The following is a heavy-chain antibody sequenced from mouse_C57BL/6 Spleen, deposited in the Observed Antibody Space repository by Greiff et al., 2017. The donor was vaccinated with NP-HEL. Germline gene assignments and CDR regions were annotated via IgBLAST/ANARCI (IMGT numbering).Heavy chain of an antibody. Sequence: QVQLQQPGAELVRPGSSVKLSCKASGYTFTSYWMDWVKQRPGQGLEWIGNIYPSDSETHYNQKFKDKATLTVDKSSSTAYMQLSSLTSEDSAVYYCARSGSNYVFYAMDYSGQGTSVTVSS. V-gene: IGHV1-61*01. CDR2: IYPSDSET. D-gene: IGHD2-5*01. CDR1: GYTFTSYW. J-gene: IGHJ4*01. CDR3: ARSGSNYVFYAMDY.